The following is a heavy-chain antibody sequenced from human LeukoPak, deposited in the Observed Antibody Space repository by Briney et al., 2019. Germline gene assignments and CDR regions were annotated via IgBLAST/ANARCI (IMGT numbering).Heavy chain of an antibody. D-gene: IGHD3-10*01. CDR2: IKSKTDGGTT. Sequence: GRSLRLSCAASGFTFSSYAMHWVRQAPGKGLEWVGRIKSKTDGGTTDYAAPVKGRFTISRDDSKNTLYLQMNSLKTEDTAVYYCTTVEYGSGSYIGTYYFDYWGQGTLVTVSS. CDR1: GFTFSSYA. V-gene: IGHV3-15*07. CDR3: TTVEYGSGSYIGTYYFDY. J-gene: IGHJ4*02.